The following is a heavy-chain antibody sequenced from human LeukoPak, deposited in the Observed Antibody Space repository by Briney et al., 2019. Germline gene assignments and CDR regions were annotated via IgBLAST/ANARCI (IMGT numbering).Heavy chain of an antibody. D-gene: IGHD1-26*01. V-gene: IGHV1-2*02. CDR1: GYTFTGYY. CDR2: INPNSGGT. CDR3: ATDGVVGATNLPFDY. Sequence: GASVKVSCKASGYTFTGYYMHWVRQAPGQGLEWMGWINPNSGGTNYAQKFQGRVTMTRDTSISTAYMELSSLRSEDTAVYYCATDGVVGATNLPFDYWGQGTLVTVSS. J-gene: IGHJ4*02.